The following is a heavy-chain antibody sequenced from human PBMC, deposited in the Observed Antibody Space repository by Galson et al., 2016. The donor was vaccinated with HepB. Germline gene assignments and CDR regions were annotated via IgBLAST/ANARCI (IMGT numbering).Heavy chain of an antibody. D-gene: IGHD3-3*01. CDR2: TTGSGSYT. CDR1: GFTFSDYY. Sequence: SLRLSCAASGFTFSDYYVTWIRHAPGKGLEWVSYTTGSGSYTKYADSVKGRFTISRDNAKKSIYLQMRSLRADDTAVYFCAREEKFFDLWSESSYNYAMDVWGQGTTVIVSS. J-gene: IGHJ6*02. CDR3: AREEKFFDLWSESSYNYAMDV. V-gene: IGHV3-11*06.